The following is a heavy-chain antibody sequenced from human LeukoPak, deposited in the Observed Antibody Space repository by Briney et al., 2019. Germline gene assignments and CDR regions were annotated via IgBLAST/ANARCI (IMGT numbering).Heavy chain of an antibody. CDR1: GGSISSGGYS. V-gene: IGHV4-30-2*01. CDR3: ARESAVAGGEFDY. CDR2: IYHSGST. J-gene: IGHJ4*02. Sequence: SETLSPTCAVSGGSISSGGYSWSWIRQPPGKGLEWIGYIYHSGSTYYNPSLKSRVTISVDRSKNQFSLKLSSVTAADTAVYYCARESAVAGGEFDYWGQGTLVTVSS. D-gene: IGHD6-19*01.